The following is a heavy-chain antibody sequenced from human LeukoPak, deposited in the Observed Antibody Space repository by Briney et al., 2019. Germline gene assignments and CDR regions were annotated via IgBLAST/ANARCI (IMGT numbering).Heavy chain of an antibody. CDR1: GFTFSSYS. J-gene: IGHJ5*02. V-gene: IGHV3-21*01. D-gene: IGHD2-2*01. CDR3: ARVGGYCSSTSCYANWFDP. CDR2: ISSSSSYI. Sequence: GGSLRLSCAASGFTFSSYSMNWVRQAPGKGLEWVSSISSSSSYIYYADSVKGRFTISRDNAKNSLYLQMNSLRAEGTAVYYCARVGGYCSSTSCYANWFDPWGQGTLVTVSS.